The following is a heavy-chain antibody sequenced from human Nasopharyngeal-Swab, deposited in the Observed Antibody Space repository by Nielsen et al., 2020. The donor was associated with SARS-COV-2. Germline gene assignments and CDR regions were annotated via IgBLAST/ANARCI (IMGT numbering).Heavy chain of an antibody. CDR1: GFTFSNFA. Sequence: ETLSLTCAASGFTFSNFAIRCVRHAPATGLEWVSVISGDSDTTYYADSVRGRFTISRDNSKNTLNLQMNNLRAEDTAIYYCAKDRDSGDDSDDYYHYYGMDVWGQGTTVTVFS. J-gene: IGHJ6*02. V-gene: IGHV3-23*01. CDR2: ISGDSDTT. D-gene: IGHD5-12*01. CDR3: AKDRDSGDDSDDYYHYYGMDV.